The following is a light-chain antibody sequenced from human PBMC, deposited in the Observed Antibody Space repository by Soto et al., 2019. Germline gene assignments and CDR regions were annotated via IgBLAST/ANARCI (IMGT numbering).Light chain of an antibody. CDR3: QQSYSTLSWT. V-gene: IGKV1-39*01. Sequence: DIQMTQSPSSLSASVGDRITIPCRSSQSISSYLNWYQQKPGTAPKLLIYAASSLQSGVPSRFSGSGSGTDFTLTISSLQPEDFATYYCQQSYSTLSWTFGQGTKVDI. CDR1: QSISSY. J-gene: IGKJ1*01. CDR2: AAS.